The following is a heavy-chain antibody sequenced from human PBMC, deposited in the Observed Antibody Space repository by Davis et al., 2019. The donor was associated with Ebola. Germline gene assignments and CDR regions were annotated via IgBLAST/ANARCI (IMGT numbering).Heavy chain of an antibody. CDR1: GFTVNNNY. Sequence: GESLKISCAASGFTVNNNYMSWVRQAPGKGLEWVSVIYIGGTTYYADSVKGRFTISRDNFENTLYLQMNSLRAEDTAVYYCARADYYYYMDVWGKGATVTVSS. CDR2: IYIGGTT. V-gene: IGHV3-53*01. J-gene: IGHJ6*03. CDR3: ARADYYYYMDV.